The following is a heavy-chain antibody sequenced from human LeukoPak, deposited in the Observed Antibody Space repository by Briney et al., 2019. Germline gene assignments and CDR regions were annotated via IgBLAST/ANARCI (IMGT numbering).Heavy chain of an antibody. D-gene: IGHD3-10*01. CDR2: INPNSGGT. V-gene: IGHV1-2*02. CDR3: ARDRTAMVRGNNWFDP. Sequence: GASVKVSCKASGYTFTSYDINWVRQATGQGLEWMGWINPNSGGTNYAQKFQGRVTMTRDTSISTAYMELSRLRSDDTAVYYCARDRTAMVRGNNWFDPWGQGTLVTVSS. J-gene: IGHJ5*02. CDR1: GYTFTSYD.